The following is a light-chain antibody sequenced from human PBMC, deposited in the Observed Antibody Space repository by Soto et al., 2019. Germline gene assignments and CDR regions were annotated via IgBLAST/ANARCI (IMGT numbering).Light chain of an antibody. Sequence: ENVLTQSPATLSVSPGERATLSCRTSQIIGTNLAWYQQKPGQAPRLLTYGAFIRAPGFPVRFRGTGSGSEFTLTISSLQTEDGALYYCQQYDKWPYTFGQGTNLEIK. CDR1: QIIGTN. V-gene: IGKV3-15*01. CDR2: GAF. J-gene: IGKJ2*01. CDR3: QQYDKWPYT.